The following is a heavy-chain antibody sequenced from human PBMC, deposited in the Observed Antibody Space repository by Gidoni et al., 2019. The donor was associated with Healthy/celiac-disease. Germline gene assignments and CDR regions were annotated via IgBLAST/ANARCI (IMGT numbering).Heavy chain of an antibody. J-gene: IGHJ5*02. CDR2: ISGSGGST. V-gene: IGHV3-23*01. CDR3: AKDHSSSWYGNWFDP. D-gene: IGHD6-13*01. Sequence: EVQLLESGGGLVQPGGSLRLSCAASGFTFTRYAMSWVRQAPGKGLEWVSAISGSGGSTDYADSVKGRFTISRDKSKNTLYLQMNSLRAEDTAVYYCAKDHSSSWYGNWFDPWGQGTLVTVSS. CDR1: GFTFTRYA.